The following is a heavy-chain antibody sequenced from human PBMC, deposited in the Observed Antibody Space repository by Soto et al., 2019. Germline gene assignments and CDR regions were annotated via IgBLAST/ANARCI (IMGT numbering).Heavy chain of an antibody. D-gene: IGHD3-10*01. CDR3: AKDAITMVRGVISYYGMDV. CDR2: ISWNSGSI. Sequence: EVQLVESGGGLVQPGRSLRLSCAASGFTFDDYAMHWVRQAPGKGLEWVSGISWNSGSIGYADSVKGRFTISRDNAKTSVYLQLTSLRAEDTALYYCAKDAITMVRGVISYYGMDVWGQGTTVTVSS. V-gene: IGHV3-9*01. CDR1: GFTFDDYA. J-gene: IGHJ6*02.